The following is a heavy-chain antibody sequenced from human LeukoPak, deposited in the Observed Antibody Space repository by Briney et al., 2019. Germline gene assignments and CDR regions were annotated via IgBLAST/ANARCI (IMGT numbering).Heavy chain of an antibody. CDR3: AKTSSSGWYPDY. CDR1: GFTFSSYA. Sequence: GGSLRLSCAASGFTFSSYAMNWVRQAPGKGLELVSTIRSSGGSTYYADSVKGRFTISRDNSKNTLYLQMNSLRAEDTAVYYCAKTSSSGWYPDYWGQGTLVTVSS. V-gene: IGHV3-23*01. J-gene: IGHJ4*02. CDR2: IRSSGGST. D-gene: IGHD6-19*01.